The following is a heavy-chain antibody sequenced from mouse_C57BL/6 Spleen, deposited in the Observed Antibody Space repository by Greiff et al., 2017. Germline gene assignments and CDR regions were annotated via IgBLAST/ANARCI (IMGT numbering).Heavy chain of an antibody. V-gene: IGHV5-9-1*02. D-gene: IGHD2-3*01. CDR3: TREDDGYPYWYFDV. J-gene: IGHJ1*03. CDR1: GFTFSSYA. CDR2: ISSGGDYI. Sequence: EVKLMESGEGLVKPGGSLKLSCAASGFTFSSYAISWVRQTPEKRLEWVAYISSGGDYIYYADTVKGRFTISRDHARNTLYLQMSSLKSEDTAMYYCTREDDGYPYWYFDVWGTGTTVTVSS.